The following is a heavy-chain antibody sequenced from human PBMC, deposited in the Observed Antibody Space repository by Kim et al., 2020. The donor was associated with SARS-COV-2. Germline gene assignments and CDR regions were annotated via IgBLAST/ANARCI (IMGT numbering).Heavy chain of an antibody. V-gene: IGHV3-23*01. CDR1: GFTFSTYT. CDR2: ISGSGGVT. J-gene: IGHJ4*02. D-gene: IGHD6-13*01. Sequence: GGSLRLSCAASGFTFSTYTMTWVRQAPGKGLEWVSTISGSGGVTYYADSVKGRFTISRDNSKNTLFLEMNSLRADDTAVYYCVKEEKGYSSTWYPDYWGQGTLVSVSS. CDR3: VKEEKGYSSTWYPDY.